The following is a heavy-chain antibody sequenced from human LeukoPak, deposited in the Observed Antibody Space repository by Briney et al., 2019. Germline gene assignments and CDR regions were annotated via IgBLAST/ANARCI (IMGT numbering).Heavy chain of an antibody. CDR3: ARAHDDWDYVYFRH. D-gene: IGHD1-7*01. J-gene: IGHJ1*01. V-gene: IGHV3-23*01. CDR1: GFTFSSYA. CDR2: IRGSGDDT. Sequence: GGSLRLSCAASGFTFSSYAISWVRQAPGKGLEWVSAIRGSGDDTSYADSVRGRFTISRDNSMNTLFLQMNSLRAEDTAVYYCARAHDDWDYVYFRHWGQGTLVAVSS.